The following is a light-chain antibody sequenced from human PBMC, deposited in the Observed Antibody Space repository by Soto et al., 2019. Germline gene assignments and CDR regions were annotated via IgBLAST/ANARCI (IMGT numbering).Light chain of an antibody. V-gene: IGKV3-20*01. CDR2: GPS. Sequence: EIVLTQSPATLSLSPGERATLSCRASQSVSTYLAWYQHKPGQAPRLLIYGPSSRAAGIPDRFSGSGSGTDFTLTISRLEPEDFAVYYCHQYGSSPRTFGQGTRLENK. CDR3: HQYGSSPRT. CDR1: QSVSTY. J-gene: IGKJ5*01.